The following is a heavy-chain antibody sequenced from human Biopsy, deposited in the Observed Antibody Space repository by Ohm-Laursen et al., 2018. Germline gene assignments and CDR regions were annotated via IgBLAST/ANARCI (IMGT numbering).Heavy chain of an antibody. CDR3: AKGNHLTSFVELDY. CDR2: IWGSGDTT. V-gene: IGHV3-23*01. D-gene: IGHD2-2*01. CDR1: GFTFSGFA. Sequence: GSLRLSCSASGFTFSGFALSWVRQAPGKGLEWVSGIWGSGDTTHYADSVRGRFTISRDTSQSALYLHMNSLRGEDTAVYFCAKGNHLTSFVELDYWGQGTLVTVSS. J-gene: IGHJ4*02.